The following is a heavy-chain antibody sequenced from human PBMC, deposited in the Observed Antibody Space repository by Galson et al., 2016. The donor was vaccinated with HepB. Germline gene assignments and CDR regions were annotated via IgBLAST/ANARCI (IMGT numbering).Heavy chain of an antibody. J-gene: IGHJ4*02. D-gene: IGHD3/OR15-3a*01. CDR2: IDSGGNP. V-gene: IGHV3-53*01. CDR3: ARGLGTGYSRD. Sequence: SLRLSCAASGFSVSTNYMSWVRQALGKGLEWVSLIDSGGNPYYTDSVRGRFTISRDTSKNTVYLQTNSLRADDPAMYYCARGLGTGYSRDWGQGTLVTVSS. CDR1: GFSVSTNY.